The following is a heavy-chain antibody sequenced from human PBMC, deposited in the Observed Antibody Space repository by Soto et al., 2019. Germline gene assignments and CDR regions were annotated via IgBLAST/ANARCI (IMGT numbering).Heavy chain of an antibody. CDR3: ARDPIFYYASSGYGGSYFDY. D-gene: IGHD3-22*01. CDR1: GASVTSDDYY. CDR2: IYHSGST. J-gene: IGHJ4*02. Sequence: SETLSLTCPVSGASVTSDDYYWIGIRQPPGKGLEWIGYIYHSGSTYYNPSPKSRVSISDTSQNQFSLKLTSLTAADTAVYYCARDPIFYYASSGYGGSYFDYWGQGSRVTVSS. V-gene: IGHV4-30-4*01.